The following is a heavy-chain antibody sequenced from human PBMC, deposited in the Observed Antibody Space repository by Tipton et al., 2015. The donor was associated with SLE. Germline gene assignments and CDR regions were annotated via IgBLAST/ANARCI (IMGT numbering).Heavy chain of an antibody. Sequence: TLSLTCTVSGGSIRSGGYYWSWIRQHPGKGLEWIGEINHSGSTNYNPSLKSRVTISVDTSKNQFSLKLSSVTAADTAVYYCARGYCSSTSCYYYYMDVWGKGTTVTVSS. D-gene: IGHD2-2*01. CDR2: INHSGST. V-gene: IGHV4-34*01. CDR3: ARGYCSSTSCYYYYMDV. J-gene: IGHJ6*03. CDR1: GGSIRSGGYY.